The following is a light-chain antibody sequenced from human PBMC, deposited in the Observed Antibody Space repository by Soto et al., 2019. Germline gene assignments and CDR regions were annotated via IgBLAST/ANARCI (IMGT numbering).Light chain of an antibody. Sequence: EIVLTQSPATLSLSPGERATLSCRASQSVSRYLAWYQQKPGQAPRLLIYDASSRATGIPDRFSGSGSGTDFTLTISRLEPEDFAVYYCQHYGSSWTFGQGTKVDIK. CDR1: QSVSRY. V-gene: IGKV3-20*01. J-gene: IGKJ1*01. CDR2: DAS. CDR3: QHYGSSWT.